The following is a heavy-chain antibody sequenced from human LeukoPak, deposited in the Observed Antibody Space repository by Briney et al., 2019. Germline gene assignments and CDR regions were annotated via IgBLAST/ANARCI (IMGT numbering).Heavy chain of an antibody. Sequence: ASMKVSCKASGYTFTSYGISWVRQAPGQGLEWMGWISAYNGNTNFAQKLQDRVTMTTDTSTSTAYMELRSLRSDDTAVYYCARAGSSSWYSEFDYWGQGTLVTVSS. CDR1: GYTFTSYG. V-gene: IGHV1-18*01. CDR2: ISAYNGNT. CDR3: ARAGSSSWYSEFDY. D-gene: IGHD6-13*01. J-gene: IGHJ4*02.